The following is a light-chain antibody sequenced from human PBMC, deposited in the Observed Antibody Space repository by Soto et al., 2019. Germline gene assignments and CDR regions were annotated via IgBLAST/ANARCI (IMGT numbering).Light chain of an antibody. Sequence: DIQLTQSRSFLSASVGDRVTITCRASQGISNYLAWYQQKPGKAPQLLIYAASTLQSGVPSRFSGSGSGTEFTLTISSLQPEDFATYCCQQLNSSPFTFGPGTKVDIK. CDR2: AAS. V-gene: IGKV1-9*01. J-gene: IGKJ3*01. CDR3: QQLNSSPFT. CDR1: QGISNY.